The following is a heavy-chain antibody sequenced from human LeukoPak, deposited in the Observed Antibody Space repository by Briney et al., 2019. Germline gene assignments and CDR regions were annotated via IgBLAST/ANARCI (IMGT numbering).Heavy chain of an antibody. CDR3: ARDNVGASYFDY. V-gene: IGHV4-39*07. Sequence: SETLPLTCTVSGGSISSSSYYWGWIRQPPGKGLEWIGSIYYSGSTYYNPSLKSRVTISVDTSKNQFSLKLSSVTAADTAVYYCARDNVGASYFDYWGQGTLVTVSS. D-gene: IGHD1-26*01. CDR1: GGSISSSSYY. CDR2: IYYSGST. J-gene: IGHJ4*02.